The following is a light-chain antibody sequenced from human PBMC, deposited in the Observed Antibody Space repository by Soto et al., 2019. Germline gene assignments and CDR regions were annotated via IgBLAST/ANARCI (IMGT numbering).Light chain of an antibody. CDR1: QDIRNE. J-gene: IGKJ1*01. CDR2: FAS. CDR3: LQQDNYPWT. V-gene: IGKV1-17*01. Sequence: DIQMTQSPSSLSASVGDRVTITCRASQDIRNELVWYQQRPGKAPQRLIFFASTLQSGVPSRFSGSGFGTEFSFTINGLQPEDFATYYCLQQDNYPWTFGQGTKVDIK.